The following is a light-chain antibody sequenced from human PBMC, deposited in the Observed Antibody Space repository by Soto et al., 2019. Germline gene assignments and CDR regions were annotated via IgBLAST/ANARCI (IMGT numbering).Light chain of an antibody. V-gene: IGKV3-20*01. J-gene: IGKJ1*01. CDR1: QGVSDNY. CDR3: QQYGSSPPT. Sequence: EIVLTQSPGTLSLSPGERATLSCRASQGVSDNYLAWYQQKPGQAPRLLIYPTSSRATGIPDRFSSSGSGTDFTLTISRLEPEDFAVYFCQQYGSSPPTFGQGTKVEIK. CDR2: PTS.